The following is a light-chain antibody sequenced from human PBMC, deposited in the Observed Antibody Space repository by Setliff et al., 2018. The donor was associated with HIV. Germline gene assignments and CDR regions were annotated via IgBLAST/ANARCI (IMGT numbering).Light chain of an antibody. V-gene: IGLV2-23*02. CDR3: CSYAGSSTYV. J-gene: IGLJ1*01. CDR2: EVS. CDR1: SSDVGSYNL. Sequence: LTQPASVSGSPGQSITISCTGTSSDVGSYNLVSWYQQRPGKAPKLMIYEVSKRPSGVSNRFSGSKSGNTASLTISGLQAEDEADYYCCSYAGSSTYVFGTGTKVTVL.